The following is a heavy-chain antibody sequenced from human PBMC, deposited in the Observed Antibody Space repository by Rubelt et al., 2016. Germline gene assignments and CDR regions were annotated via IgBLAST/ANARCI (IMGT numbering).Heavy chain of an antibody. J-gene: IGHJ4*02. D-gene: IGHD3-22*01. CDR3: ARHSSGYYYCPDY. V-gene: IGHV3-7*05. Sequence: EVQLVESGGGLVQPGGSLRLSCAASGFTFSSYWMSWVRQAPGKGLEWVANIKQDGSEKYYVDSVKGLFTISRDNAKNSLYLQMNSLRAEDTAVYYCARHSSGYYYCPDYWGQGTLVTVSS. CDR2: IKQDGSEK. CDR1: GFTFSSYW.